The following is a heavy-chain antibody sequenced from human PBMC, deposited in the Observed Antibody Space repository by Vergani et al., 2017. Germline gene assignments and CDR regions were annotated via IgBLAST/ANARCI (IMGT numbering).Heavy chain of an antibody. Sequence: VQLAESGGGRVQPGRSLRLSCAASGFTFSSYAMSWVRQAPGKGLEWVSAISGSGGSTYYADSVKGRFTISRDNSKNTLYLQMNSLRAEDTAVYYCAKGLNGVGCSSTSCYRNYYYYMDVWGKGTTVTVSS. CDR2: ISGSGGST. J-gene: IGHJ6*03. CDR3: AKGLNGVGCSSTSCYRNYYYYMDV. V-gene: IGHV3-23*04. CDR1: GFTFSSYA. D-gene: IGHD2-2*01.